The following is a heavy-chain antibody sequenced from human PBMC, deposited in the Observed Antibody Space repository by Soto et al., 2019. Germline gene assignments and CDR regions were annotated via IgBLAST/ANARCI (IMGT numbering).Heavy chain of an antibody. D-gene: IGHD1-26*01. CDR1: GFTFSSYW. CDR2: IKSDGSIT. CDR3: AKDYVSGTYDY. V-gene: IGHV3-74*01. J-gene: IGHJ4*02. Sequence: EVQLVESGGGLVQPGGSLRLSCAASGFTFSSYWMHWVRQAPGKGLVWVSHIKSDGSITNYADSVKGRFTISRDNTKNTLYLQMDSLRADDTAVYYCAKDYVSGTYDYWVQGTLVTVSS.